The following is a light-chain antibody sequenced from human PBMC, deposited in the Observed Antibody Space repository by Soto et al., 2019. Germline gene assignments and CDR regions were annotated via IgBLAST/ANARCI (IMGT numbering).Light chain of an antibody. J-gene: IGKJ4*01. CDR2: AAS. Sequence: DIQLTQSPSFLSASVGDRVTITCRASQGISSYLAWYQQKPGKAPKLLIYAASTLQSGVPSRFSGSGSGTEFTLTISSLQHEDFATYYCQQLNSDPRTFGGGTKVEIK. CDR3: QQLNSDPRT. CDR1: QGISSY. V-gene: IGKV1-9*01.